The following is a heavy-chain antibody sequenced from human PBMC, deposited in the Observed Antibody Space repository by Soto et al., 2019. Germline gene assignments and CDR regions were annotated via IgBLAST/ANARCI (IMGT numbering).Heavy chain of an antibody. J-gene: IGHJ4*02. CDR3: ARDRGGYGVFDY. D-gene: IGHD5-12*01. Sequence: SETLSLTCSVSAGSISSGGYYWNWIRQPPGKGLEWIGYIYHSGGTYSSPSLRSRVTISVDTSKNQFSLKLTSVTAADTAVYYCARDRGGYGVFDYWGQGTLVTVSS. V-gene: IGHV4-31*03. CDR1: AGSISSGGYY. CDR2: IYHSGGT.